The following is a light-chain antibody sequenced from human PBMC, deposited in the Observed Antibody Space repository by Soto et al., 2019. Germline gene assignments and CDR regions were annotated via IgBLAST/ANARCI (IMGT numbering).Light chain of an antibody. CDR2: GAS. J-gene: IGKJ1*01. CDR1: QYVSTN. V-gene: IGKV3-20*01. Sequence: ETVMTQFPATLSVSPGERATLSCRASQYVSTNLAWYQQQPGQPPRLLIYGASNRATGIPDRFSGSGSGTDFTLTISRLEPEDFAVYYCQQYGSSGTFGQGTKVEIK. CDR3: QQYGSSGT.